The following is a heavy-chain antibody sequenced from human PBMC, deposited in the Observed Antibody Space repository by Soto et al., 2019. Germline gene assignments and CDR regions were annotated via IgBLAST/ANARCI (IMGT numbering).Heavy chain of an antibody. Sequence: SQTLSLNCAISGDSVSSNSAAWNWIRQSPSRGLEWLGRTYYRSKWYNDYAVSVKSRITINPDTSKNQFSLQLKSVTPEDTAVYYCARETDTIFRVVLMYYGMDVWGQGTTVTVSS. J-gene: IGHJ6*02. CDR3: ARETDTIFRVVLMYYGMDV. V-gene: IGHV6-1*01. D-gene: IGHD3-3*01. CDR1: GDSVSSNSAA. CDR2: TYYRSKWYN.